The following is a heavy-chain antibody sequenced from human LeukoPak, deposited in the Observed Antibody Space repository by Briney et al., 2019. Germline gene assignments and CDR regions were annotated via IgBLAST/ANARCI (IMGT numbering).Heavy chain of an antibody. Sequence: SETLSLTCTVSGGSISSSSYYWGWIRQPPGKGLECIGSIYYSGSTYYNPSLKSRVTISVDTSKNQFSLKLSSVTAADTAVYYCARDAGEYYDSSGYQYYFDYWGQGTLVTVSS. V-gene: IGHV4-39*02. CDR1: GGSISSSSYY. CDR2: IYYSGST. CDR3: ARDAGEYYDSSGYQYYFDY. D-gene: IGHD3-22*01. J-gene: IGHJ4*02.